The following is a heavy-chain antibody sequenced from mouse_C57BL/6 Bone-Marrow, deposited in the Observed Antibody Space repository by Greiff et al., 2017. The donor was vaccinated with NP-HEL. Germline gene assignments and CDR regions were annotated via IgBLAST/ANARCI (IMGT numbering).Heavy chain of an antibody. CDR2: IHPNSGST. Sequence: QVQLKQPGAELVKPGASVKLSCKASGYTFTSYWMHWVKQRPGQGLEWIGMIHPNSGSTNYNEKFKSKATLTVDKSSSTAYMQLSSLTSEDSAVYYCARSGLIFYDYGSSYRYFDVWGTGTTVTVSS. J-gene: IGHJ1*03. D-gene: IGHD1-1*01. CDR3: ARSGLIFYDYGSSYRYFDV. CDR1: GYTFTSYW. V-gene: IGHV1-64*01.